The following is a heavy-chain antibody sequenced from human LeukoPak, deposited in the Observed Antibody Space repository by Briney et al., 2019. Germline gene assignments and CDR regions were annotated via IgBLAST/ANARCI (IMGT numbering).Heavy chain of an antibody. D-gene: IGHD3-10*01. Sequence: PGGSLRLSCAVSRFTFRSYAMSWVRQAPGKGLGWVSAISGSGGSTYNADSVKGRFTISRDNSKNTLYLQRNSLRAEDTAEYYCAKGVRGSGRCPYYYYYGMDTWGQGTTVTVSS. CDR1: RFTFRSYA. CDR2: ISGSGGST. V-gene: IGHV3-23*01. J-gene: IGHJ6*02. CDR3: AKGVRGSGRCPYYYYYGMDT.